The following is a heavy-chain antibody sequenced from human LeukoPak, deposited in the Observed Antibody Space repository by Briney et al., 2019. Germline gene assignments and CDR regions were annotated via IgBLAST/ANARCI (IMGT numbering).Heavy chain of an antibody. D-gene: IGHD3-16*02. J-gene: IGHJ4*02. CDR1: GFTFSSYS. Sequence: GGSLRLSCAASGFTFSSYSMNWVRQAPGKGLEWVSSISSSSSYIYYADSVKGRFTISRDNSKNTLYLQMNSLRAEDTAVYYCARGLYVWGSYRPGDYWGQGTLVTVSS. CDR3: ARGLYVWGSYRPGDY. V-gene: IGHV3-21*04. CDR2: ISSSSSYI.